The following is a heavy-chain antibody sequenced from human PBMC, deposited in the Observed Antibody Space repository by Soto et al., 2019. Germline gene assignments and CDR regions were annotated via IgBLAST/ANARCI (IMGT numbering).Heavy chain of an antibody. CDR2: IIPIFGTA. J-gene: IGHJ6*02. D-gene: IGHD3-3*01. CDR1: GGTFSSYA. Sequence: ASVKVSCKASGGTFSSYAISWVRQAPGQGLEWMGGIIPIFGTANYAQKFQGRVTITADESTSTAYMELSSLRSEDTAVYYCACALEWSEGDSYATDVWGQGTTVTVSS. V-gene: IGHV1-69*13. CDR3: ACALEWSEGDSYATDV.